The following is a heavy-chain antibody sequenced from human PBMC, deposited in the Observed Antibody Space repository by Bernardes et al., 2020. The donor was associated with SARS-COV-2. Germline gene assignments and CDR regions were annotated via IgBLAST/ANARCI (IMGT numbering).Heavy chain of an antibody. J-gene: IGHJ6*02. D-gene: IGHD3-3*01. CDR2: IYPGDSDT. Sequence: GASLKISCKGSGYSFTHYWIGWVRPIPGKGLEWMGIIYPGDSDTRYSQSFQGQVIISADKSISTAYLQWSSLKASDTAIYYCARQIFWSNYYSHMDVWGQGTTVTVSS. V-gene: IGHV5-51*01. CDR3: ARQIFWSNYYSHMDV. CDR1: GYSFTHYW.